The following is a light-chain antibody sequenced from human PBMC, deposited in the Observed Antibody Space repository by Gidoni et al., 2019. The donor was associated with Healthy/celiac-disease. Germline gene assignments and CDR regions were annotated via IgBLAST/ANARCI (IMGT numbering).Light chain of an antibody. CDR1: QDISNY. CDR3: QQYDNLPPGA. V-gene: IGKV1-33*01. J-gene: IGKJ3*01. CDR2: DAS. Sequence: DIQMTQSPSSLSASVGDRVTITCQASQDISNYLNWYQQKPGKAPKLLIYDASNLETGVQSRFSGSGSGTDFTFTISSLQPEDIATYYCQQYDNLPPGAFGPGTKVDIK.